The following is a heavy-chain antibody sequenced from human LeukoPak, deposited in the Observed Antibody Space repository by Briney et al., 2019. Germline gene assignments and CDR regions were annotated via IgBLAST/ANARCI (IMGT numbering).Heavy chain of an antibody. V-gene: IGHV1-69*05. J-gene: IGHJ4*02. CDR1: GYTFTSYY. D-gene: IGHD3-10*01. CDR3: ARVSYYYGSGAPYYFDY. Sequence: SVKVSCKASGYTFTSYYMHWVRQAPGQGLEWMGRIIPIFGTANYAQKFQGRVTITTDESTSTAYMELSSLRSEDTAVYYCARVSYYYGSGAPYYFDYWGQGTLVTVSS. CDR2: IIPIFGTA.